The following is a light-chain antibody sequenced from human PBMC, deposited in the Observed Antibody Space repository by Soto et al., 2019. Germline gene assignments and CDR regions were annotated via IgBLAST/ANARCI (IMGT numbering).Light chain of an antibody. CDR3: CSYTGISTTSYV. CDR2: EVS. CDR1: ISDIGAYDS. J-gene: IGLJ1*01. V-gene: IGLV2-14*01. Sequence: QYALTQPASVSGSPGQSITISCTGSISDIGAYDSVSWYQQHPGKAPRLVIYEVSDRPSGVSNRFSGSKSGNTASLTISGLQAEDEADYYCCSYTGISTTSYVFRTGTKVTVL.